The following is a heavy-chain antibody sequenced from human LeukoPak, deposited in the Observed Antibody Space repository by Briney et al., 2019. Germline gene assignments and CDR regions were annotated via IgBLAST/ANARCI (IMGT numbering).Heavy chain of an antibody. V-gene: IGHV3-30*18. CDR1: GFTFSSYG. J-gene: IGHJ4*02. Sequence: GGSLRLSCAASGFTFSSYGMHWVRQAPGKGLEWVAVISYDGSNKYYADSVKGRFTISRDNSKNTLYLQMNSLRAEDTAVYYCAKDQTRGIAVAGTNYWGQGTLVTVSS. D-gene: IGHD6-19*01. CDR2: ISYDGSNK. CDR3: AKDQTRGIAVAGTNY.